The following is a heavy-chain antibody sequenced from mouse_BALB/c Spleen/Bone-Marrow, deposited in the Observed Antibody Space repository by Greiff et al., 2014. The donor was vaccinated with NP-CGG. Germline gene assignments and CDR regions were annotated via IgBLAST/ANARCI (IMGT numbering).Heavy chain of an antibody. Sequence: EVKLVESGGGLVKPGGSLKLSCAASGFTFSSYAMSWVRQTPEKRLEWVATISSGGSYTYYPDSVKGRFTISRDNAKNTLYLQMSSLRSEDTAMYYCASLFRGAMDYRGQGTSVTVSS. CDR3: ASLFRGAMDY. V-gene: IGHV5-9-1*01. J-gene: IGHJ4*01. CDR2: ISSGGSYT. CDR1: GFTFSSYA.